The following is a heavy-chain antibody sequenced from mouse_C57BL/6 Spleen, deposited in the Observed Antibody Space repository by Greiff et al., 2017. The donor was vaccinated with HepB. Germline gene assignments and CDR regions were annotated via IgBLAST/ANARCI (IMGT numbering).Heavy chain of an antibody. J-gene: IGHJ2*01. CDR1: GFTFSSYG. V-gene: IGHV5-6*01. CDR3: ARGDFITTDPFHY. D-gene: IGHD1-1*01. Sequence: EVQLVEPGGDLVKPGGSLKLSCAASGFTFSSYGMSWVRQTPDQRLEWVATISSGGSYTYYPDSVKGRFTISRDNAKSTLYLQMSSLKSEDTAMYYCARGDFITTDPFHYWGQGTTLTVSS. CDR2: ISSGGSYT.